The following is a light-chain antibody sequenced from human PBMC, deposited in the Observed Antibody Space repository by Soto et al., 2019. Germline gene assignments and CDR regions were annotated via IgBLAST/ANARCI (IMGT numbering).Light chain of an antibody. CDR2: WAS. J-gene: IGKJ4*01. V-gene: IGKV4-1*01. Sequence: DIVMTQSPDSLAVSLGERATINCKSSQSVLYSSDNKNYLAWYQQKPGQPPKLLIYWASTRDSGVPDLFSGSGAGADFTLTSSSLQAEDVAVYYCQQYYTTLTFGGGTKVEIK. CDR3: QQYYTTLT. CDR1: QSVLYSSDNKNY.